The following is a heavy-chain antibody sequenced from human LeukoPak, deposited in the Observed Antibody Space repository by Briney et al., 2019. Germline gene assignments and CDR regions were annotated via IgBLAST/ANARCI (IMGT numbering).Heavy chain of an antibody. J-gene: IGHJ4*02. V-gene: IGHV4-4*07. D-gene: IGHD3-3*01. CDR1: GGSISSYY. CDR2: IYTSGST. Sequence: SETLSLTCTVSGGSISSYYWSWIRQPAGKGLEWIGRIYTSGSTNYNPSLKSRVTMSVDTSKNQFSLKLSSVTATDTAVYYCARGRGLDYDFWSGLSLWGQGTLVTVSS. CDR3: ARGRGLDYDFWSGLSL.